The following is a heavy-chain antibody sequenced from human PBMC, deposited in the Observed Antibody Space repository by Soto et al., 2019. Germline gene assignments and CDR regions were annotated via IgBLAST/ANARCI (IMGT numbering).Heavy chain of an antibody. V-gene: IGHV3-23*01. CDR1: GFTFSSYA. CDR3: AKTSSDYGDYSYYYGMDV. Sequence: SLRLSCAASGFTFSSYAMSWVRQAPGKGLEWVSAISGGGGSTYYADSVKGRFTISRDNSKNTLYLQMNSLRAEDTAVYYCAKTSSDYGDYSYYYGMDVWGQGTTVTVSS. D-gene: IGHD4-17*01. J-gene: IGHJ6*02. CDR2: ISGGGGST.